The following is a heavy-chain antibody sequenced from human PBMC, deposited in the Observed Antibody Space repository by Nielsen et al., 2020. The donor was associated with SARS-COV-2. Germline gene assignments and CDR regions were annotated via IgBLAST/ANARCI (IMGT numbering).Heavy chain of an antibody. CDR1: GDSVSSNSAA. CDR2: TYYRSKWYN. D-gene: IGHD3-10*01. J-gene: IGHJ6*02. CDR3: ARDLRFSGSPTLYYYYYGMDV. V-gene: IGHV6-1*01. Sequence: SQTLSLTCAISGDSVSSNSAAWNWIRQSPSRGLEWLGRTYYRSKWYNDYAVSVKSRITINPDTSKNQFCLQLNSVTPEDTAVYYCARDLRFSGSPTLYYYYYGMDVWGQGTTVTVSS.